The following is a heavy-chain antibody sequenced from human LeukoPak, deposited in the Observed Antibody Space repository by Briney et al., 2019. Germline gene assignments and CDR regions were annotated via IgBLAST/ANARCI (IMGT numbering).Heavy chain of an antibody. D-gene: IGHD5-18*01. CDR2: INPNSGGT. CDR3: ARDGGHSYGYGGDY. V-gene: IGHV1-2*06. CDR1: GYTFTGYY. Sequence: ASVKVSCKASGYTFTGYYMQWVREAPGQGLEWMGRINPNSGGTNYAQKFQGRVTMTRDTSISTAYMELSRLRSDDTAVYYCARDGGHSYGYGGDYWGQGTLVTVSS. J-gene: IGHJ4*02.